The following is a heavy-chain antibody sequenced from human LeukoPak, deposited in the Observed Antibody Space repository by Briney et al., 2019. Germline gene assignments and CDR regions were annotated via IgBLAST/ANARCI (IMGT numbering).Heavy chain of an antibody. J-gene: IGHJ4*02. CDR1: GFTFSSYS. D-gene: IGHD3-10*01. Sequence: GGSLRLSCAASGFTFSSYSMNWVRQAPGKGLELVSSISSSSSYIYYADSVKGRFTISRDNAKNSLYLQMNSLRAEDTAVYYCATLYHGETDYWGQGTLVTVSS. CDR3: ATLYHGETDY. V-gene: IGHV3-21*01. CDR2: ISSSSSYI.